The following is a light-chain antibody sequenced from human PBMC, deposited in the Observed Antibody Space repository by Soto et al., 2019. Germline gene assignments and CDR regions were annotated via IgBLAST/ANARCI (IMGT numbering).Light chain of an antibody. CDR2: DTS. Sequence: IVLTQSPGTVSLSPGERATLSCRASQSVRDNYLAWYQQKPGQAPSLLIFDTSRRATGIPDRFTGSGSGTDFALTISRVEPQDIAVYFCQQYGSSPGTFGQGTKVDIK. CDR3: QQYGSSPGT. J-gene: IGKJ1*01. V-gene: IGKV3-20*01. CDR1: QSVRDNY.